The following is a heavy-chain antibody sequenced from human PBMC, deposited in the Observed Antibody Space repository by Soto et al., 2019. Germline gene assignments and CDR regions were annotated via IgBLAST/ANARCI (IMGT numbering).Heavy chain of an antibody. V-gene: IGHV1-69*01. J-gene: IGHJ3*02. D-gene: IGHD2-8*01. CDR2: IIPIFGTA. Sequence: VLEWMGGIIPIFGTANYAQKFQGRVTITADESTSTAYMELSSLRSEDTAVYYCARGRKSVLMVYAPNDAFDIWGQGTMVTVSS. CDR3: ARGRKSVLMVYAPNDAFDI.